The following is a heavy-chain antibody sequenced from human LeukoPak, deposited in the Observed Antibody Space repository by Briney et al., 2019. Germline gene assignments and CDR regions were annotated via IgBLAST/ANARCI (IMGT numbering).Heavy chain of an antibody. V-gene: IGHV1-2*02. CDR1: GYTFTGYY. CDR3: ARGQFPYYYDATDY. D-gene: IGHD3-22*01. CDR2: INPKSGGT. Sequence: ASVNVSCKASGYTFTGYYMHWVRHAPGQGLEWMGWINPKSGGTNYAQKFQGRVTMTRDTSISTAYMELSRLRSDDTAVYYCARGQFPYYYDATDYWGQGTLVTVSS. J-gene: IGHJ4*02.